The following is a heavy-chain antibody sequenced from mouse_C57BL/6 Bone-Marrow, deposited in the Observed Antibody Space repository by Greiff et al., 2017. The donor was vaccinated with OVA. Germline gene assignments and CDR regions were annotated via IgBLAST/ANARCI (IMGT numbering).Heavy chain of an antibody. CDR3: ARYDHEGFAY. J-gene: IGHJ3*01. D-gene: IGHD2-12*01. Sequence: VMLVESGAELARPGASVKLSCKASGYTFTSYGISWVKQRTGQGLEWIGEIYPRSGNTYYNEKFKGKATLTADKSSSTAYMELRSLTSEDSAVYFCARYDHEGFAYWGQGTLVTVSA. CDR1: GYTFTSYG. V-gene: IGHV1-81*01. CDR2: IYPRSGNT.